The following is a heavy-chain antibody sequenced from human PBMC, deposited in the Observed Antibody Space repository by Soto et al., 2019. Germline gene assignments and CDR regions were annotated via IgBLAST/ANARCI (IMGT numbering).Heavy chain of an antibody. CDR1: GFTFSSYS. CDR2: IRSSRSTI. Sequence: EVQLVESGGGLVQPGGSLRLSCAASGFTFSSYSMNWVRQAPGKGLEWVSYIRSSRSTIYYAHSVKGRSTISRDNAKTSLYLQLTSLRDEDTAVYYCSWWLSPYWGQGTLVTVSS. V-gene: IGHV3-48*02. D-gene: IGHD2-8*02. J-gene: IGHJ4*02. CDR3: SWWLSPY.